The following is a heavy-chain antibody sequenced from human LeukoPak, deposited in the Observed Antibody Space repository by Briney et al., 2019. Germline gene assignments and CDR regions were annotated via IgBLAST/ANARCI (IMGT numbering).Heavy chain of an antibody. CDR3: AKSPADYGDDLFDC. CDR2: NSGSGGKT. V-gene: IGHV3-23*01. Sequence: PGRSLRLFCAVSGLTFSSCGMSGVRQTPGKGREGVSDNSGSGGKTDQADSVKGRFTISRDNSKNTLYLQMSSLRAEDTAVYYCAKSPADYGDDLFDCWGQGTLVTVSS. D-gene: IGHD4-17*01. J-gene: IGHJ4*02. CDR1: GLTFSSCG.